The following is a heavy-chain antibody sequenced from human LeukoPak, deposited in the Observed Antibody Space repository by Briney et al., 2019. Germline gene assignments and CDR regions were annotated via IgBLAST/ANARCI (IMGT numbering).Heavy chain of an antibody. CDR1: GFTFSSYS. Sequence: GGSLRLSCAASGFTFSSYSMNWVRQAPGKGLEWVSYISSSSSTIYYADSVKGRFTISRDNAKNSLYLQMNSLRAEDTAVYYCARDTLGAYYDSSGYYGIGAFDIWGQGTMVTVSS. D-gene: IGHD3-22*01. CDR2: ISSSSSTI. CDR3: ARDTLGAYYDSSGYYGIGAFDI. J-gene: IGHJ3*02. V-gene: IGHV3-48*01.